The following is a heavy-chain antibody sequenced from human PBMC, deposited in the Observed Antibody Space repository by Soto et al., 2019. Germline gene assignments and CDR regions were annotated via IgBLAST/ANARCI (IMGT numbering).Heavy chain of an antibody. Sequence: QVQLVESGGGVVQPGRSLRLSCAASGFTFSSYAMHWVRQAPGKGLEWVAVISYDGSNKYYADSVKGRFTISRDNSKNTHYFHKDSLRAEITNEYYCERATLRSYWEYYVDYWSQRTLVTV. D-gene: IGHD3-3*01. J-gene: IGHJ4*02. CDR3: ERATLRSYWEYYVDY. V-gene: IGHV3-30*14. CDR1: GFTFSSYA. CDR2: ISYDGSNK.